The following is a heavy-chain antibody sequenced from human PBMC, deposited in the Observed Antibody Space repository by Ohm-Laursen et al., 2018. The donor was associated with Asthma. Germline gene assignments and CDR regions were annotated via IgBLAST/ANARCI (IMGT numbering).Heavy chain of an antibody. Sequence: GTLSLTCTLSGASFSTYYWGWIRQPPGKGLEWIGYIYYSGTTKYNPSLNSRVTISVDTSKNQFSLKVSSVTAADTAVYYCLRSRTRGASDYWGQGRLVTVSS. V-gene: IGHV4-59*08. CDR2: IYYSGTT. J-gene: IGHJ4*02. CDR1: GASFSTYY. CDR3: LRSRTRGASDY. D-gene: IGHD1-1*01.